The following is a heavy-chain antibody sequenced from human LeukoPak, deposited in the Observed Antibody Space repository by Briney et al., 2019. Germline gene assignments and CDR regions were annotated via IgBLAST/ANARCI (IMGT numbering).Heavy chain of an antibody. D-gene: IGHD1-26*01. Sequence: SETLSLTCTVSGGTISSYYWSWIRQPPGKGLEWIGYIYHSGSTNYNPSLKSRVTISIDTSKNQFSLKLTSVTAADTAVYYCARALVGATRAFDIWGQGTMVTVSS. V-gene: IGHV4-59*01. CDR2: IYHSGST. CDR1: GGTISSYY. CDR3: ARALVGATRAFDI. J-gene: IGHJ3*02.